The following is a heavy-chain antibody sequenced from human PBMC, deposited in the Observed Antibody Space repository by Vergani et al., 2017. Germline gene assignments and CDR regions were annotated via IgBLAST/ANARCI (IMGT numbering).Heavy chain of an antibody. J-gene: IGHJ4*02. CDR1: GFTFSDYY. D-gene: IGHD1-26*01. Sequence: QVQLVESGGGLVKPGGSLRLSCAASGFTFSDYYMSWIRQAPGKGLEWVSYISSSSSYTNYADSVKGRFTISRDNSKNTLYLQMNSLRAEDTAVYYCARGGSGSYTFDYWGQGTLVTVSS. V-gene: IGHV3-11*06. CDR3: ARGGSGSYTFDY. CDR2: ISSSSSYT.